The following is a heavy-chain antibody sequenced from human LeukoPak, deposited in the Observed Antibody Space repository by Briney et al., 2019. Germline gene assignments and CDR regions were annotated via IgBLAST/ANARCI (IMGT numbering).Heavy chain of an antibody. CDR3: ARAPSEIGGYYPEYFRH. CDR1: GFNFGDNT. J-gene: IGHJ1*01. D-gene: IGHD3-22*01. V-gene: IGHV3-74*01. CDR2: IKSDGST. Sequence: GALRLSCTASGFNFGDNTMHWVRQAPGKGLEWVSRIKSDGSTRYADSVKGRFTISRDNAKNTVSLQMNSLRAEDTGVYYCARAPSEIGGYYPEYFRHWGQGTLVTVSP.